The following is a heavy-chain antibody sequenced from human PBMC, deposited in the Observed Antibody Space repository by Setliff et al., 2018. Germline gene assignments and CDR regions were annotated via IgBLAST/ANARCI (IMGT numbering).Heavy chain of an antibody. D-gene: IGHD2-15*01. CDR1: GASISSGRDY. Sequence: PSETLSLTCTVSGASISSGRDYWGWIRQPPGKGLEWIGSIYYSGSTYYNPSLKSRVTISVDTSQNQFSLKINSVTAADTAVYYCARGHCSSGECPNYFDPWGQGTQVTVSS. CDR2: IYYSGST. V-gene: IGHV4-39*07. CDR3: ARGHCSSGECPNYFDP. J-gene: IGHJ5*02.